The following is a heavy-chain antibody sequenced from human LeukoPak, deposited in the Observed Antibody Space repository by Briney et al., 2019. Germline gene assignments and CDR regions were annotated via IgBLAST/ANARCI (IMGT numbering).Heavy chain of an antibody. CDR1: GFTFTTYW. D-gene: IGHD1-14*01. CDR2: INEDGNEK. CDR3: ARCDKKGTADY. J-gene: IGHJ4*02. V-gene: IGHV3-7*01. Sequence: GGSLRLSCAASGFTFTTYWTSWVRQAPGKGLEWVANINEDGNEKYYVGSVKGRFTISRDNARNSLYLQMNSLRAEDTALYYCARCDKKGTADYWGQGTLVTVS.